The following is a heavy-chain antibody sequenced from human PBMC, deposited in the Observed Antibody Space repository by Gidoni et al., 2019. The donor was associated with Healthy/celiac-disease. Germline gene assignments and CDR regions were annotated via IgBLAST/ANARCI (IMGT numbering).Heavy chain of an antibody. V-gene: IGHV1-2*02. CDR3: ARDRLYSSSWYAYYFDY. J-gene: IGHJ4*02. Sequence: QVQLVQSGAEVKKPGASVKVSCKASGYTFTGYYMHWVRQAPGQGLEWMGWINPNSGGTNYAQKFQGRVTMTRDTSISTAYMELSRLRSDDTAVYYCARDRLYSSSWYAYYFDYWGQGTLVTVSS. CDR2: INPNSGGT. CDR1: GYTFTGYY. D-gene: IGHD6-13*01.